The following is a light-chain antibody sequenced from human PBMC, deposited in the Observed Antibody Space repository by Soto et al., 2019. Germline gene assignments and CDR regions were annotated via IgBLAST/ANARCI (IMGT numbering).Light chain of an antibody. Sequence: EIVLTQSPGTLSLSPGERDTLSCRASQSVSNNYLAWYQQKPGQAPRRLIFGASGRATGIPDRFSGSGSGTDFTLTISRLEPEDFAVYYCQQYGTSPTFGQGTKVEI. V-gene: IGKV3-20*01. CDR1: QSVSNNY. CDR3: QQYGTSPT. CDR2: GAS. J-gene: IGKJ1*01.